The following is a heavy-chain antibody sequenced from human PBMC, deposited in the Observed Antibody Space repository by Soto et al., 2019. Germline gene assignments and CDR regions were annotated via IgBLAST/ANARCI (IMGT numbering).Heavy chain of an antibody. V-gene: IGHV3-30*04. J-gene: IGHJ6*02. CDR1: GLTFSHYA. CDR3: ARDRVCTSATCGEFDYYYYYGIDV. D-gene: IGHD2-2*01. Sequence: GGSLRLVSAASGLTFSHYAMYWVHQAPGKGSKCVAIISYVGNNMYHANRVKGRFNISRDNSKSTLYLQMNSLRADETAVYYCARDRVCTSATCGEFDYYYYYGIDVWGQGTTVTVSS. CDR2: ISYVGNNM.